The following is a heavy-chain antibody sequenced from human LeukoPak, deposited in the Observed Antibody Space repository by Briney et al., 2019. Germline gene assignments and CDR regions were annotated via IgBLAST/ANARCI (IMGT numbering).Heavy chain of an antibody. CDR1: GGTFSSYA. D-gene: IGHD2-15*01. CDR3: ARANRPGYCSGGSCFRRGFDY. Sequence: ASVTVSCKASGGTFSSYAISWVRQAPGQGLEWMGGIIPIFGTANYAQKFQGRVTITADESTSTAYMELSSLRSEDTAVYYCARANRPGYCSGGSCFRRGFDYWGQGTLVTVSS. CDR2: IIPIFGTA. V-gene: IGHV1-69*13. J-gene: IGHJ4*02.